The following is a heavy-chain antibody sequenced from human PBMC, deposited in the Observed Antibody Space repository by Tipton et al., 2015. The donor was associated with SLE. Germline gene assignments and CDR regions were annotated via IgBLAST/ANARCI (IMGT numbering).Heavy chain of an antibody. J-gene: IGHJ5*01. CDR1: GGSISSYY. Sequence: TLSLTCTVSGGSISSYYWSWIRQPPGKGLEWIGSIYHSGKTFYNPSLKSRVTISVDTSNNQFALKLTSVTAVDTAVYYCARGPSSSETYYTWFDSWGQGTLVTVSS. V-gene: IGHV4-59*05. D-gene: IGHD1-26*01. CDR3: ARGPSSSETYYTWFDS. CDR2: IYHSGKT.